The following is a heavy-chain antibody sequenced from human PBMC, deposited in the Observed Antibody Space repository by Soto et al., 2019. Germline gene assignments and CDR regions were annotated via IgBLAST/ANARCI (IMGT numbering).Heavy chain of an antibody. J-gene: IGHJ3*02. D-gene: IGHD6-19*01. Sequence: SVKVSCKSSGGTFSSYAISWVRQAPGQGLEWMGGIIPIFGTANYAQKFQGRVTITADESTSTAYMELSSLRSEDTAVYYCATGGRIAVAGPYDAFDIWGQGTMVTVSS. V-gene: IGHV1-69*13. CDR2: IIPIFGTA. CDR3: ATGGRIAVAGPYDAFDI. CDR1: GGTFSSYA.